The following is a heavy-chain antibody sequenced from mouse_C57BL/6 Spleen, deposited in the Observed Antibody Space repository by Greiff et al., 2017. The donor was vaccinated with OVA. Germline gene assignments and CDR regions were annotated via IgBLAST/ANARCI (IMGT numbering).Heavy chain of an antibody. CDR3: ADGYFFDY. CDR2: INPNNGGT. V-gene: IGHV1-22*01. Sequence: VQLQQSGPELVKPGASVKMSCKASGYTFTDYNMHWVKQSHGKSLEWIGYINPNNGGTSYNQKFKGKATLTVNKSSSTDYMELRSLTSEDSAVYYCADGYFFDYWGQGTTLTVAS. D-gene: IGHD2-3*01. J-gene: IGHJ2*01. CDR1: GYTFTDYN.